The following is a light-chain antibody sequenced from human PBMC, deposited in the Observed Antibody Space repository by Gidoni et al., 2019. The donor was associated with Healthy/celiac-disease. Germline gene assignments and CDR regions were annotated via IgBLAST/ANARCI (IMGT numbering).Light chain of an antibody. V-gene: IGLV3-19*01. J-gene: IGLJ3*02. CDR3: NSRDSSGNRV. Sequence: SSELTQDPAVSVALGQTVRITCQGDSLRSYYASCYQQKPGQAPVLVIYGKNNRPSGIPDRFSGSSSGNTASLTITGAQAEDEADYYCNSRDSSGNRVFGGGTKLTVL. CDR2: GKN. CDR1: SLRSYY.